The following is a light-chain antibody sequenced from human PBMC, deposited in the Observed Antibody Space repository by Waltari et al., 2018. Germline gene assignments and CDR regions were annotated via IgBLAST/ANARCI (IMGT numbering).Light chain of an antibody. Sequence: ENVLTQSRGTLSLSLGESATLSCRASQSVSNNYLAWYHQKPGQPPRLLIYGASRRATGVPDRFSGSGSGTDFTLTISGLEPEDVAVYYCQQHGSSPWTFGQGTRVDFK. V-gene: IGKV3-20*01. CDR2: GAS. J-gene: IGKJ1*01. CDR1: QSVSNNY. CDR3: QQHGSSPWT.